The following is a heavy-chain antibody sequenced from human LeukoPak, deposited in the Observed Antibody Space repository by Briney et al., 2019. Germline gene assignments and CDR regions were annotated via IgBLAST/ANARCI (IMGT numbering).Heavy chain of an antibody. Sequence: TGGSLRLSCAASGFTFSSYAMHWVRQAPGKGLEWVAVISYDGSNKYYADSVKGRFTISRDNSKNTLYLQMNSLRAEDTAVYYCARGFHYGDYFLDYWGQGTLVTVSS. J-gene: IGHJ4*02. V-gene: IGHV3-30-3*01. CDR1: GFTFSSYA. CDR2: ISYDGSNK. CDR3: ARGFHYGDYFLDY. D-gene: IGHD4-17*01.